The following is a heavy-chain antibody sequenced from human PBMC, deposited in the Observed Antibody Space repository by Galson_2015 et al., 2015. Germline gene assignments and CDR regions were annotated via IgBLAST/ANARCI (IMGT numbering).Heavy chain of an antibody. D-gene: IGHD6-19*01. J-gene: IGHJ2*01. CDR1: GYTFTSYA. CDR3: ATSPGTSGWDVGPYWYFDL. V-gene: IGHV7-4-1*02. Sequence: SVKVSCKASGYTFTSYAMNWVRQAPGQGPEWMGWINTNTGNPTYAQGFTGRFVFPLDTSVSTAYLQISSLKAEDTAVYYCATSPGTSGWDVGPYWYFDLWGRGTLVSVSS. CDR2: INTNTGNP.